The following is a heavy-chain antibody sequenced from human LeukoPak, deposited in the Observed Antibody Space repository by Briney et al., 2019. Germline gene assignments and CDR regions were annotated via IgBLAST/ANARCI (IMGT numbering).Heavy chain of an antibody. D-gene: IGHD3-10*01. CDR1: GGSISSGSYF. Sequence: SETLSLTCTVSGGSISSGSYFWSWIRQPAGKGLEWIGRIYTSGSTNYNPSLKSRVTISVDTSKNQFSLKLSSVTAADTAVYYCARDSPYYYGSGSATYYMDVWGKGTTVTISS. V-gene: IGHV4-61*02. CDR2: IYTSGST. CDR3: ARDSPYYYGSGSATYYMDV. J-gene: IGHJ6*03.